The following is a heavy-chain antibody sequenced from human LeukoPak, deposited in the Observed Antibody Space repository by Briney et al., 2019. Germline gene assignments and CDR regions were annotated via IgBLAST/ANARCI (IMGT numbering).Heavy chain of an antibody. CDR1: GFTFSSYA. J-gene: IGHJ4*02. CDR2: IVSETVGGRT. CDR3: ATSITTPGAFDI. Sequence: GGSLRLSCAASGFTFSSYAMSWVRQAPGKGLEWVARIVSETVGGRTDYAASVKGRFTISRDDSKSTLFLQMSSLKIEDTAVYYCATSITTPGAFDIWGQGVLVTVSS. V-gene: IGHV3-15*04. D-gene: IGHD1-1*01.